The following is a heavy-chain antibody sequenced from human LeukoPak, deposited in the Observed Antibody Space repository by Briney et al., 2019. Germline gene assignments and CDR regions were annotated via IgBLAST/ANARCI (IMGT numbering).Heavy chain of an antibody. CDR3: ARVMAARREDLNWFDP. V-gene: IGHV4-39*07. D-gene: IGHD6-6*01. J-gene: IGHJ5*02. CDR2: VYYSGNT. Sequence: SDTLSLTCTVSGGSISSSGSYWGWIRQPPGKGLEWIGSVYYSGNTYNPSLQSRVTISVDTSKNQFSLNLTSVNAADTAIYYCARVMAARREDLNWFDPWGQGTLVTVSS. CDR1: GGSISSSGSY.